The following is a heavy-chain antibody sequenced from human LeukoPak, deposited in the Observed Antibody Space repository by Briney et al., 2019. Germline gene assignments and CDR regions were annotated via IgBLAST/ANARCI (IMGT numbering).Heavy chain of an antibody. J-gene: IGHJ4*02. CDR3: ARGRSRGDY. CDR2: ISSSGSTI. Sequence: GGSLRLSCAASGFTFSSYEMNWVRQAPGKGLELVSYISSSGSTIYYADSVKGRFTISRDNAKNSLYLQMNSLRAEDTAVYYCARGRSRGDYWGQGILVTVSS. D-gene: IGHD3-16*01. V-gene: IGHV3-48*03. CDR1: GFTFSSYE.